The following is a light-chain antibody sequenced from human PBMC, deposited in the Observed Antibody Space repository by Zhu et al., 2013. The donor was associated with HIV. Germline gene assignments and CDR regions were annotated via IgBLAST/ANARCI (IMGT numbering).Light chain of an antibody. V-gene: IGKV1-33*01. CDR2: DAS. CDR3: QQYGSMSPSS. CDR1: QSISGY. Sequence: DIQMTQSPSSLSASVGDRLTITCRASQSISGYLNWYQQKPGKPPNLLIYDASNLETGVPSRFSGGGSGTHFTFTISSLQPEDIATYYCQQYGSMSPSSFGQGTKLES. J-gene: IGKJ2*04.